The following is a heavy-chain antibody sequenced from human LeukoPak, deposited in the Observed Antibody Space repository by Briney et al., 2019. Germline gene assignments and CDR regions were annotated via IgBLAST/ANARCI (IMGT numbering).Heavy chain of an antibody. Sequence: EASVKVSCKASGYTFTSYGISWVRQAPGLGLEWMGWISAYNGNTNYAQKLQGRVTMTTDTSTSTAYMELRSLRSDDTAVYYCARVYDSSGYFHPDYWGQGTLVTVSS. CDR3: ARVYDSSGYFHPDY. D-gene: IGHD3-22*01. J-gene: IGHJ4*02. CDR1: GYTFTSYG. V-gene: IGHV1-18*01. CDR2: ISAYNGNT.